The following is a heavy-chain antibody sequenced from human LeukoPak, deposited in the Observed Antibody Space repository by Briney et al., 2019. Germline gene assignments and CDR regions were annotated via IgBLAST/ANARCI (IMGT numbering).Heavy chain of an antibody. J-gene: IGHJ4*02. Sequence: SETLSLTCTVSGGSISSYYWSWLRQPPGKGLEWIGYIYYSGSTNYNPSLKSRVTISVDTSKNQFSLKLSSVTAADTAVYYCARELMVRGVAFFDYWGQGTLVTVSS. D-gene: IGHD3-10*01. CDR2: IYYSGST. CDR1: GGSISSYY. CDR3: ARELMVRGVAFFDY. V-gene: IGHV4-59*01.